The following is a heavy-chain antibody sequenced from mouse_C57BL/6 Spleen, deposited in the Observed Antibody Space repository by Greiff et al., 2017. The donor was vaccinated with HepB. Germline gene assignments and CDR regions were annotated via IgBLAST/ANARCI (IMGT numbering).Heavy chain of an antibody. CDR3: ASIYYDYEEFAY. CDR2: IDPEDGET. V-gene: IGHV14-2*01. J-gene: IGHJ3*01. Sequence: EVKLMESGAELVKPGASVKLSCTASGFNIKDYYMHWVKQRTEQGLEWIGRIDPEDGETKYAPKFQGKATITADTSSNTAYLQLSSLTSEDTAVYYCASIYYDYEEFAYWGQGTLVTVSA. D-gene: IGHD2-4*01. CDR1: GFNIKDYY.